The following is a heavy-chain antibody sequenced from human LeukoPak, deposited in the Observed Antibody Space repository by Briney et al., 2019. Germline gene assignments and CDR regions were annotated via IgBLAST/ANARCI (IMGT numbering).Heavy chain of an antibody. J-gene: IGHJ4*02. D-gene: IGHD2-21*01. CDR2: IYTSGST. CDR3: ARVPARRVVITPTYFDF. Sequence: SETLSLTCTVSGGSISSYYWSWIRQPAGKGLEWIGRIYTSGSTNYNPSLKSRVTISVDTSKNQFSLKLSSVTAADTAVYYCARVPARRVVITPTYFDFWGQGTLVTVSS. CDR1: GGSISSYY. V-gene: IGHV4-4*07.